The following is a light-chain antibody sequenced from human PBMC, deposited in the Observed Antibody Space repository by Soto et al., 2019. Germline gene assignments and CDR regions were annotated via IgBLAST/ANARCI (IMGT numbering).Light chain of an antibody. CDR3: QQYGNSPQT. V-gene: IGKV3-20*01. CDR1: QSVNSSY. CDR2: GAS. Sequence: EIVLTQSPGTLSLSPGERVTLSCRASQSVNSSYLAWYQHKPGQAPRLLIYGASTRATGIPDRFSGSGSGTDFTLTIARLDPGDFAVYYCQQYGNSPQTFGQGTKVDIK. J-gene: IGKJ1*01.